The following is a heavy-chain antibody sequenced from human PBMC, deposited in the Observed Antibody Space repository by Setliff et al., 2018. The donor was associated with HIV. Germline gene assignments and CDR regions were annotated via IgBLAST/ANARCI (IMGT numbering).Heavy chain of an antibody. V-gene: IGHV4-39*07. CDR1: GGSISSSSYY. Sequence: SETLSLTCTVSGGSISSSSYYWGWIRQPPGKGLEWIGSIYYSGSTNYNPSLKSRVTISVDTSKNQFSLKLNSVTAADTAVYYCARNVGGLRSAVNWFDPWGQGTLVTVSS. D-gene: IGHD4-17*01. J-gene: IGHJ5*02. CDR2: IYYSGST. CDR3: ARNVGGLRSAVNWFDP.